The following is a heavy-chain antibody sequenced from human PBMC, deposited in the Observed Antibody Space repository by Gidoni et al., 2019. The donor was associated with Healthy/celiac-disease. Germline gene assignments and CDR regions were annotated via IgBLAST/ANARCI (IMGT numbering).Heavy chain of an antibody. V-gene: IGHV4-4*02. CDR1: GVSISSSNW. CDR2: IYHSGST. J-gene: IGHJ4*02. CDR3: ARVRSSSWGDSYYFDY. Sequence: QVQLQESGPGLVKPSGTLSLTCAVSGVSISSSNWWSWVRQLPGKGLEWIGEIYHSGSTNYNPALKSRVTISVDKSKNQFSLKLSSVTAADTAVYYWARVRSSSWGDSYYFDYWGQGTLVTVSS. D-gene: IGHD6-13*01.